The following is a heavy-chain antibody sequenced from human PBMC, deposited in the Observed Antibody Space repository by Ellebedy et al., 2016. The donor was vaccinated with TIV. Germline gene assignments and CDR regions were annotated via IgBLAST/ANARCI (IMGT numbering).Heavy chain of an antibody. CDR1: GYTFTSYG. J-gene: IGHJ3*02. D-gene: IGHD1-26*01. CDR3: ARGYSGSYDDAFDI. CDR2: ISAYNGNT. V-gene: IGHV1-18*01. Sequence: ASVKVSXKASGYTFTSYGISWVRQAPGQGLEWMGWISAYNGNTNYAQKLQGRVTMTTDTSTSTAYMELSRLRSDDTAVYYCARGYSGSYDDAFDIWGQGTMVTVSS.